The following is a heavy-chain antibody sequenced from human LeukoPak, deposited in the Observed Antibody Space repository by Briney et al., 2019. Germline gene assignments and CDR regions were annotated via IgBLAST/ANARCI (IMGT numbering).Heavy chain of an antibody. CDR3: ATDQRYAFDY. D-gene: IGHD3-9*01. CDR2: IRTTAEGAKYA. Sequence: GGSLRLPCATSGFSFTDYPMNWVRQAPGKGLEWISNIRTTAEGAKYAYYADSVKGRVTISRDDGKNTLYLRMNSLRDDDTAVYYCATDQRYAFDYWGQGILVTVS. V-gene: IGHV3-48*02. CDR1: GFSFTDYP. J-gene: IGHJ4*02.